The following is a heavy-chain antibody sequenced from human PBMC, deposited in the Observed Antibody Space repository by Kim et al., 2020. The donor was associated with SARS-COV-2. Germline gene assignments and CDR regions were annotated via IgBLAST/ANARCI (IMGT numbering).Heavy chain of an antibody. J-gene: IGHJ4*02. CDR1: GFTFSSYS. CDR3: ARAGYDSSGYYLIFDY. Sequence: GGSLRLSCAASGFTFSSYSMNWVRQAPGKGLEWVSYISSSSSTIYYADSVKGRFTISRDNAKNSLYLQMNSLRDEDTAVYYCARAGYDSSGYYLIFDYWGQGTLVTVSS. V-gene: IGHV3-48*02. D-gene: IGHD3-22*01. CDR2: ISSSSSTI.